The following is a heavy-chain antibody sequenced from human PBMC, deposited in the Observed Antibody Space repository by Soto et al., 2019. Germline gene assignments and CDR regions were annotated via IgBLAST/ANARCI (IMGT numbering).Heavy chain of an antibody. Sequence: ASVKVSCKASGYTFTSSGISWVRQAPGQGLEWMGWISTDNGNTNYAQTLQGRVTVTRDTSTSTVYMELSSLRTEDTAVYYCARGAPLENYYGMDVWGQGTTVTVSS. CDR1: GYTFTSSG. J-gene: IGHJ6*02. CDR2: ISTDNGNT. V-gene: IGHV1-18*01. CDR3: ARGAPLENYYGMDV.